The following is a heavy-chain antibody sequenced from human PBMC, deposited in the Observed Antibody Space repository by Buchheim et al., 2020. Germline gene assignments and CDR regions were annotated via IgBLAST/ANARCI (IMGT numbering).Heavy chain of an antibody. CDR1: GFTFSSYA. D-gene: IGHD2/OR15-2a*01. CDR3: AKGNIGYYYDY. J-gene: IGHJ4*02. V-gene: IGHV3-23*01. CDR2: ITDSGGKT. Sequence: EVQLLESGGGLVQGGGSLRVSCTGSGFTFSSYAMSWVRQAPGKGLEWVSAITDSGGKTYYADSVKGRFIISRDNPKNTLYLQMNSLRAEDTAIYYCAKGNIGYYYDYWGQGTL.